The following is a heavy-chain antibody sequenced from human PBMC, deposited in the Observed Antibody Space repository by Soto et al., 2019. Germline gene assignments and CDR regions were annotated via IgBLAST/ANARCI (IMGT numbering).Heavy chain of an antibody. J-gene: IGHJ4*02. CDR1: GFTFSDYY. CDR3: ARWDDVGATSIDY. CDR2: ISSSSSYT. D-gene: IGHD1-26*01. V-gene: IGHV3-11*06. Sequence: QVQLVESGGGLVKPGGSLRLSCAASGFTFSDYYMSWIRQAPGKGLEWVSYISSSSSYTNYADSVKGRFTISRDNAKNSLYLQMNSLRDEDTAVYYCARWDDVGATSIDYWGQGTLVTVSS.